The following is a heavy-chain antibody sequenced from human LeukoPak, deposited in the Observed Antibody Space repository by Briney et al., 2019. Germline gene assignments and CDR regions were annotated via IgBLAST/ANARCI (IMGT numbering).Heavy chain of an antibody. CDR1: GFTFSDSA. Sequence: GGSLKLSCAASGFTFSDSAMHWVRQASGKGLEWVGRIRTEANGYATAYAASVRGRFTISRDDSKNTAYLQMNSLKTEDTAMYYCTRHVDGYGQDLDFRGQGTLVTVSS. D-gene: IGHD5-18*01. CDR3: TRHVDGYGQDLDF. J-gene: IGHJ4*02. CDR2: IRTEANGYAT. V-gene: IGHV3-73*01.